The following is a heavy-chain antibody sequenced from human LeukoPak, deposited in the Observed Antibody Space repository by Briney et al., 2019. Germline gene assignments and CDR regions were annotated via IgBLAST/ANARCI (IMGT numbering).Heavy chain of an antibody. CDR2: IYYSGST. CDR1: GGSISSSSYY. D-gene: IGHD6-19*01. J-gene: IGHJ4*02. V-gene: IGHV4-39*07. Sequence: SETLSLTCTVSGGSISSSSYYWGWIRQPPGKGLEWIGSIYYSGSTYYNPSLKSRVTISVDTSKNQFSLKLSSVTAADTAVYYCARDRVPFTIAVAGYFDYWGQGTLVTVSS. CDR3: ARDRVPFTIAVAGYFDY.